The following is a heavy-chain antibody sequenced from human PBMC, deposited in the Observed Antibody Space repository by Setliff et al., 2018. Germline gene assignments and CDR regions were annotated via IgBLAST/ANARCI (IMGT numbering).Heavy chain of an antibody. V-gene: IGHV4-61*02. CDR1: GGSMSSGPNY. CDR2: VYSSVYSSGIT. D-gene: IGHD1-1*01. CDR3: ARESAGDESVRHLYYTDV. Sequence: PSETLSLTCTVSGGSMSSGPNYWSWIRQPAGRGLAWVGRVYSSVYSSGITSYNPSLKSRVTISMDTSKNQFSLGLTSLTAADTAVYYSARESAGDESVRHLYYTDVWGRGTTVTVSS. J-gene: IGHJ6*03.